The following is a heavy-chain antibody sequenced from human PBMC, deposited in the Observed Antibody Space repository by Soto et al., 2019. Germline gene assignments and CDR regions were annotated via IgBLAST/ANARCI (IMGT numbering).Heavy chain of an antibody. D-gene: IGHD2-8*01. CDR2: ITYSGNT. CDR1: GGSVSSFGYY. Sequence: KPSETLSLTCTFSGGSVSSFGYYWSWIRQHPGKGLEWIGYITYSGNTYYNPSLESRVTMSADTSKNQFSLKLSSVTAADTAVYFCVRGGSCTNGVCSVFDYWGQGTLVTVSS. J-gene: IGHJ4*02. V-gene: IGHV4-31*03. CDR3: VRGGSCTNGVCSVFDY.